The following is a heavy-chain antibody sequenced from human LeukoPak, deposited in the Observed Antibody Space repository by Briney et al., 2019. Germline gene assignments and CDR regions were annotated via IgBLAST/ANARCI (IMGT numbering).Heavy chain of an antibody. V-gene: IGHV4-59*01. CDR2: IYYSGST. J-gene: IGHJ4*02. CDR3: ARGGIGTAGPVGY. Sequence: SETLSLTCSVSGGSISRYYWSWIRQPPGKRLEWIGYIYYSGSTNYNPSLKSRVIISVDTSKNQFSLKLSSVTAADTAVYYCARGGIGTAGPVGYWGQGTLVTVPS. CDR1: GGSISRYY. D-gene: IGHD6-13*01.